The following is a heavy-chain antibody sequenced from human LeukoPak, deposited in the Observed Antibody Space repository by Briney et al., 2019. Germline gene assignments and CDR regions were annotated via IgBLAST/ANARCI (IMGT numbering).Heavy chain of an antibody. CDR2: ISYDGSNK. D-gene: IGHD6-13*01. Sequence: PGASLRLSCAASGFTFSSYAMHWVRQAPGKGLEWVAVISYDGSNKYYADSVKGRFTISRDNSKNTLYLQMNSLRAEDTAVYYCARDRGMAAAGTWYFDYWGQGTLVTVSS. CDR1: GFTFSSYA. CDR3: ARDRGMAAAGTWYFDY. V-gene: IGHV3-30*04. J-gene: IGHJ4*02.